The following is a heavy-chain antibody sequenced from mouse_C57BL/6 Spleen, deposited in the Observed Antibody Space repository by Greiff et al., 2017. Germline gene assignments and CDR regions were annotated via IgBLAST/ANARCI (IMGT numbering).Heavy chain of an antibody. CDR2: IYPGGGYS. D-gene: IGHD2-5*01. V-gene: IGHV1-63*01. CDR1: GYTFTNYW. CDR3: ARRMDYSNYGAMDY. Sequence: VQLHQSGAELVRPGTSVKMSCTASGYTFTNYWIGWAKQRPGHGLAWIGDIYPGGGYSNYNEKFKGKATLTADKSSSTAYMQFSSLTSEDSAIYYCARRMDYSNYGAMDYWGQGTSVTVSS. J-gene: IGHJ4*01.